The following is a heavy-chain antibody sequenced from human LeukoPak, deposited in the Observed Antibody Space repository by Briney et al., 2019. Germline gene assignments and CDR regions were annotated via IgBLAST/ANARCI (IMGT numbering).Heavy chain of an antibody. CDR2: IKQDGSEK. Sequence: GGSLRLSCAASGFTFSNYWMSWVRQAAGKGLEWVANIKQDGSEKYYVNSVKGRFTISRDNAKNSLYLQMNSLRAEDTAVYYCARVPGKYQPWFGDASWGQGTLVTVSS. CDR1: GFTFSNYW. CDR3: ARVPGKYQPWFGDAS. V-gene: IGHV3-7*05. J-gene: IGHJ4*02. D-gene: IGHD3-10*01.